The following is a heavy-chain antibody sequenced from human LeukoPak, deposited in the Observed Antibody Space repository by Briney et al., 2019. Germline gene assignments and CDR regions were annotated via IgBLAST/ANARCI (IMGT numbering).Heavy chain of an antibody. Sequence: PSETLSLTCTVSGGSISSGGYYWSWIRQPPGKGLEWIGEINHSGSTNYNPSLKSRVTISVDTSKNQFSLKLSSVTAADTAVYYCARQTIFGVAQMGMDVWGKGTTVTVSS. CDR1: GGSISSGGYY. D-gene: IGHD3-3*01. V-gene: IGHV4-61*08. CDR2: INHSGST. J-gene: IGHJ6*03. CDR3: ARQTIFGVAQMGMDV.